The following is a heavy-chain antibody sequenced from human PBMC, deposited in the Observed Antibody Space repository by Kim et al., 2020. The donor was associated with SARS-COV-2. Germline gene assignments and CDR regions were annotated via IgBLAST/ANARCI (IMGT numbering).Heavy chain of an antibody. V-gene: IGHV4-59*13. D-gene: IGHD6-6*01. CDR1: GGTISSYY. Sequence: SETLSLTCTVSGGTISSYYWSWVRQPPGKGLEWIGYIFYSGSTNYNPSLESRVTISVDTSKKQYSMNLSSVTTAHTAVYYCARSRGVYSNSSNFNYGGQG. CDR2: IFYSGST. CDR3: ARSRGVYSNSSNFNY. J-gene: IGHJ4*02.